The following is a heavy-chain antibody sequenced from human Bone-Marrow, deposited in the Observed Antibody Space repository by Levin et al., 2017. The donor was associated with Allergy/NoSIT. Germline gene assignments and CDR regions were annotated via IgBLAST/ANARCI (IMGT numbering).Heavy chain of an antibody. CDR2: ISGNGDST. J-gene: IGHJ4*02. V-gene: IGHV3-23*01. CDR3: AKDRVVVVGLFDY. D-gene: IGHD2-15*01. Sequence: PGGSLRLSCAASGFIFKTYAMSWVRQAPGKALEWVSGISGNGDSTFYADSVKGRFTVSRDNAKDTLYLQMSNLRAEDTAIYYCAKDRVVVVGLFDYWGPGSLVTVSS. CDR1: GFIFKTYA.